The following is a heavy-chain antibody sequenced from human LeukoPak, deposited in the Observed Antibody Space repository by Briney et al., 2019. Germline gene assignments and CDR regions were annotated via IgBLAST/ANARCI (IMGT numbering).Heavy chain of an antibody. CDR2: ISAYNGNT. J-gene: IGHJ4*02. Sequence: ASVKVSCKASGYTFTSYYMHWVRQAPGQGLEWMGWISAYNGNTNYAQKLQGRVTMTTDTSTSTAYMELRSLRSDDTAVYYCARAPYCSGGSCYGFADYWGQGTLVTVSS. CDR1: GYTFTSYY. V-gene: IGHV1-18*04. D-gene: IGHD2-15*01. CDR3: ARAPYCSGGSCYGFADY.